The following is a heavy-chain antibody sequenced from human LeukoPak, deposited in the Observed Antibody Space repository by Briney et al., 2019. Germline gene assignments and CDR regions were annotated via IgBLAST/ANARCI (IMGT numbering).Heavy chain of an antibody. CDR2: IIPIFGTA. CDR3: ASKAGGSYRYEGNFDY. J-gene: IGHJ4*02. V-gene: IGHV1-69*13. CDR1: GGTFSSYA. Sequence: SVKVSCKASGGTFSSYAISWVRQAPGQGLEWMGGIIPIFGTANYAQKFQGRVTITADESTSTAYMELSSLRSEDTAVYYCASKAGGSYRYEGNFDYWGQGTLVTVSS. D-gene: IGHD3-16*02.